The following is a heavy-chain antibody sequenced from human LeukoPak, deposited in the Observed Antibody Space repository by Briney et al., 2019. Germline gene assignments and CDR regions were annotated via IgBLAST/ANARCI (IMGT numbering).Heavy chain of an antibody. V-gene: IGHV3-21*01. Sequence: ETLSLTCTVSGVSISTYYWSWVRQHPGKGLEWVSSITTSSTYMFYADSVRGRFTISRDNAKNSLYLQMNSLRAEDTAVYYCARDNYYDSSGYLFPEYYFDYWGQGTLVTVSS. D-gene: IGHD3-22*01. CDR3: ARDNYYDSSGYLFPEYYFDY. CDR2: ITTSSTYM. J-gene: IGHJ4*02. CDR1: GVSISTYY.